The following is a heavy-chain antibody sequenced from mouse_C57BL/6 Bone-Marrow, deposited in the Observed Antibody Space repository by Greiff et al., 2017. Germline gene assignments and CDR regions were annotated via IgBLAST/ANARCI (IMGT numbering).Heavy chain of an antibody. D-gene: IGHD2-4*01. CDR3: AKWYDYDRDWYFDV. CDR2: IHPNSGST. CDR1: GYTFTSYW. J-gene: IGHJ1*03. Sequence: QVQLQQPGAELVKPGASVKLSCKASGYTFTSYWMHWVKQRPGQGLEWIGMIHPNSGSTNYNEKFKSKATLTVDKSSSTAYMQLSSLTSEDSAVYYCAKWYDYDRDWYFDVWGTGTTVTVSS. V-gene: IGHV1-64*01.